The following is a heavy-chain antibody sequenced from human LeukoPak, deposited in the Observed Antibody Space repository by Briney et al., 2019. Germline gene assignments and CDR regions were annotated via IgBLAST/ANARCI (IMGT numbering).Heavy chain of an antibody. CDR1: GGSFSGYY. CDR2: INQSGST. V-gene: IGHV4-34*01. D-gene: IGHD5-18*01. CDR3: ARLRRGNSYGLSTYYYYMDI. Sequence: SETLSLTCAVYGGSFSGYYWSWIRQPPGKGLEWIGEINQSGSTNYNPSLKSRVTISVDTSKNQFSLKLSSVTAADTAVYYCARLRRGNSYGLSTYYYYMDIRGKGTTVTVSS. J-gene: IGHJ6*03.